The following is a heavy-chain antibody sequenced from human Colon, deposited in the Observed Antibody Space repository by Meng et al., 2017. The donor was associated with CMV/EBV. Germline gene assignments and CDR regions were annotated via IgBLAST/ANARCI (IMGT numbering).Heavy chain of an antibody. D-gene: IGHD2-21*02. Sequence: VSCKASGYTFTNGVRNAVRQAPGQGVEWIGWINANTGNPTYAQGFTGRFVFSLDTSVNTAYLQISSLKAEDTAVYYCARSVTNWFDPWGQGTLVTVS. CDR1: GYTFTNGV. V-gene: IGHV7-4-1*02. CDR2: INANTGNP. CDR3: ARSVTNWFDP. J-gene: IGHJ5*02.